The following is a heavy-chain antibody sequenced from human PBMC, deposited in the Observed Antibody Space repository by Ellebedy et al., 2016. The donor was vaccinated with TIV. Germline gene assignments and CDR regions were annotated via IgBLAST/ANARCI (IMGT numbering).Heavy chain of an antibody. CDR1: GGSVSSGRYY. CDR2: IYYSGIT. D-gene: IGHD3-10*01. Sequence: MPSETLSLTCTVSGGSVSSGRYYWSWIRQPPGKGLEWVGYIYYSGITNYNPSLKSRVTISIDTSKNHFSLRLTSVTAADTAVYYCARDDPSGWLDPWGQGTLVTVSS. CDR3: ARDDPSGWLDP. J-gene: IGHJ5*02. V-gene: IGHV4-61*01.